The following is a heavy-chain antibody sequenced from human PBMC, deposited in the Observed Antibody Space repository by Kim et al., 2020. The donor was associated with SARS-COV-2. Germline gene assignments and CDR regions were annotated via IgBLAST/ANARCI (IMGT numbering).Heavy chain of an antibody. J-gene: IGHJ4*02. CDR2: IIPILGIA. CDR3: ATGLGRYYGYSSGWHHQLDMDY. Sequence: SVKVSCKASGGTFSSYAISWVRQAPGQGLEWMGRIIPILGIANYAQKFQGRVTITADKSTSTAYMELSSLRSEDTAVYYCATGLGRYYGYSSGWHHQLDMDYWGQGTLVTVSS. V-gene: IGHV1-69*04. CDR1: GGTFSSYA. D-gene: IGHD6-19*01.